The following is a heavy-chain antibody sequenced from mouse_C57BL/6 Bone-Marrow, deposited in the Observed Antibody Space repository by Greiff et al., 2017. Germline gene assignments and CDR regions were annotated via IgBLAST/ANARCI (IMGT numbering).Heavy chain of an antibody. V-gene: IGHV1-62-2*01. CDR1: GYTFTEYT. CDR2: FYPGSGSI. D-gene: IGHD1-1*01. J-gene: IGHJ1*03. Sequence: VKLQESGAELVKPGASVKLSCKASGYTFTEYTIHWVKQRSGQGLEWIGWFYPGSGSIKYNEKFKDKATLTADKSSSTVYMELSRLTSEDSAVYFCARHEEDYYGSSPYWYFDVWGTGTTVTVSS. CDR3: ARHEEDYYGSSPYWYFDV.